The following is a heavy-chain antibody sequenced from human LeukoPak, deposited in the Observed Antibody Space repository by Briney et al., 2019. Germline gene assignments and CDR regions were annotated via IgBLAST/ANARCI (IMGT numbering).Heavy chain of an antibody. CDR2: IYPRDSDT. CDR1: GYSFTNYW. Sequence: GESLQISCEGSGYSFTNYWIGWVRQIPGQGLEWMGIIYPRDSDTRYSPSFQGQVTISADKSISTAYLQWSSLKASDTAMYFCARLGYYGSGTFGLPDAFDIWGQGTMVTVSS. D-gene: IGHD3-10*01. V-gene: IGHV5-51*01. J-gene: IGHJ3*02. CDR3: ARLGYYGSGTFGLPDAFDI.